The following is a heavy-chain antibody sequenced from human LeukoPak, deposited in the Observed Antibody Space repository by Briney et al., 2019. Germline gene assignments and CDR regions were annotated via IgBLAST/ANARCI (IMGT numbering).Heavy chain of an antibody. J-gene: IGHJ6*03. Sequence: ASVKVSCKVSGYTLTELSMHWVRQAPGKGLEWMGGFDPEDGETIYAQKFQGRVTMTEDTSTDTAYMELSSLRSEDTAVYYCATGYSYGSVYYYYMDVWGKGTTVTVS. V-gene: IGHV1-24*01. D-gene: IGHD5-18*01. CDR3: ATGYSYGSVYYYYMDV. CDR1: GYTLTELS. CDR2: FDPEDGET.